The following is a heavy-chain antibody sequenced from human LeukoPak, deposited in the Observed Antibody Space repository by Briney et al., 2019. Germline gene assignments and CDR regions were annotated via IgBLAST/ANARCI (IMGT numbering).Heavy chain of an antibody. Sequence: PPGMSLRLSCAASGFTFSTYAMHWVRQAPGKGLEWVALISYDGSSKYYADSVKGRFTISRDNSKNTLYLQMNSLRAEDTAVYYCNTDPSFFVIPQWGQGTLVTVS. J-gene: IGHJ4*02. CDR2: ISYDGSSK. D-gene: IGHD3-16*02. CDR3: NTDPSFFVIPQ. CDR1: GFTFSTYA. V-gene: IGHV3-30*04.